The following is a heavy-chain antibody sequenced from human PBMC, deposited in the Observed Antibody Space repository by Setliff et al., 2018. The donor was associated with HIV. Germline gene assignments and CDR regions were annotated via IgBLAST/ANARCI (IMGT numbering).Heavy chain of an antibody. V-gene: IGHV1-2*02. CDR1: RSTFNSHT. J-gene: IGHJ6*03. Sequence: ASVKVSCKASRSTFNSHTINWVRQAPGQGLDWMGWINPNNGGTNYAQKFQGRVTMTRDTSISTAYMELSRLRFDDTAMYYCVRGVQSPPHYSYYYMDDWGEGTMVTVSS. CDR2: INPNNGGT. D-gene: IGHD3-3*01. CDR3: VRGVQSPPHYSYYYMDD.